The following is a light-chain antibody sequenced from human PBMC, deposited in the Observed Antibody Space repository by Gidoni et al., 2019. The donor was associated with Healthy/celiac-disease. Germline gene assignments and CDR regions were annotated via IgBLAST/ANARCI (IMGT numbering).Light chain of an antibody. Sequence: EIVLTQSPATLSLSPGERATLSCRASQSVSSYLAWYQQKPGQAPRRLIYDASNRATGIPARFSVSGSGTDFTLTISSLEPEDFAVYYCQQRINSLFGGGTKVEIK. V-gene: IGKV3-11*01. CDR3: QQRINSL. CDR2: DAS. CDR1: QSVSSY. J-gene: IGKJ4*01.